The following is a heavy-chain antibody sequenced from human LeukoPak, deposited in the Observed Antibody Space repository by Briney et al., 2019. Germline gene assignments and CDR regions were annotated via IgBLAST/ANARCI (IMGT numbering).Heavy chain of an antibody. CDR3: ARTHSSGWYIPVDY. CDR1: GFTFSSYS. CDR2: ISSSSSYI. Sequence: GGSLRLSCAASGFTFSSYSMNWVRQAPGKGLEWVSSISSSSSYIYYADSVKGRFTISRDNAKNSLYLQMNSLRAEDTAVYYCARTHSSGWYIPVDYWGQGPLVTVSS. D-gene: IGHD6-19*01. V-gene: IGHV3-21*01. J-gene: IGHJ4*02.